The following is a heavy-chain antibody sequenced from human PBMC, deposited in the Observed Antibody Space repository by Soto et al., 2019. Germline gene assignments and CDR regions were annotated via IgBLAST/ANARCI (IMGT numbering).Heavy chain of an antibody. CDR2: FDPEDGET. CDR3: ATASSGWDGRSGAYFDY. Sequence: ASVKVSCKVSGYTLTELSMHWVRQAPGKGLEWMGGFDPEDGETIYAQKFQGRVTMTEDTSTDTAYMELSSLRSEDAAVYYCATASSGWDGRSGAYFDYWGQGTLVTVSS. V-gene: IGHV1-24*01. D-gene: IGHD6-19*01. J-gene: IGHJ4*02. CDR1: GYTLTELS.